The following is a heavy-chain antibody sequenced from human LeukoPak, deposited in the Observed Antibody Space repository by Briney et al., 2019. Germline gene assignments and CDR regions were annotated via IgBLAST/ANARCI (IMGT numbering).Heavy chain of an antibody. CDR1: GGTFSSYA. V-gene: IGHV1-69*06. Sequence: ASVKVSCKASGGTFSSYAISWVRQAPGQGLEWMGGIIPIFGTANYAQKFQGRVTITADKSTSTAYMELSSLRSEDTAVYYCARGRGVAGTGKFDYWGQGTLVTVSS. CDR2: IIPIFGTA. D-gene: IGHD6-19*01. CDR3: ARGRGVAGTGKFDY. J-gene: IGHJ4*02.